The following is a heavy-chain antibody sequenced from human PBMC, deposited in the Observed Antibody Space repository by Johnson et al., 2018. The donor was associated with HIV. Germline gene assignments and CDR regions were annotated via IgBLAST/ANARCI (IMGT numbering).Heavy chain of an antibody. V-gene: IGHV3-30-3*01. Sequence: QVQLVESGGGVVQPGRSLRLSCAASGFTFSSYAMHWVRQAPGKGLEWVAVISYDGSNKYYADSVKGRFTISRDNSKNTLYLQMNSLKIEDTAVYSCARGHSDLVTASDIWGHGTMVTVSS. D-gene: IGHD2-21*02. CDR1: GFTFSSYA. CDR3: ARGHSDLVTASDI. J-gene: IGHJ3*02. CDR2: ISYDGSNK.